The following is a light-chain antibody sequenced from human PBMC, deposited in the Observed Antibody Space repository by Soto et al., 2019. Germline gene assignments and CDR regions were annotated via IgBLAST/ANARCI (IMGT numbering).Light chain of an antibody. Sequence: DIQMTQSPSSLSASVGDTVTITCQASQDITNYLNWYQQKPGKAPKLLISDASTLETGVPSRFSGSGSGTHFTFTISSLQTEDIGTYYCQQYDILPITFGRGTRLEIK. CDR2: DAS. J-gene: IGKJ5*01. CDR3: QQYDILPIT. V-gene: IGKV1-33*01. CDR1: QDITNY.